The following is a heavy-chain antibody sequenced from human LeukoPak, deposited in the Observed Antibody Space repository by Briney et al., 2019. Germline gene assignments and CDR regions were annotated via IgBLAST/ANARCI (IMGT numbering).Heavy chain of an antibody. CDR3: ARAGVWDYSDSSGYHNAAFDI. Sequence: ASVKVSCKASGYTFTSYYMHWVRPAPGQGLEWMGIINPSGGSTGYAQKFQGRVTMTRDMSTSTIYMDLSSLRSEDTAVYYCARAGVWDYSDSSGYHNAAFDIWGQGTMVTVSS. D-gene: IGHD3-22*01. J-gene: IGHJ3*02. V-gene: IGHV1-46*01. CDR2: INPSGGST. CDR1: GYTFTSYY.